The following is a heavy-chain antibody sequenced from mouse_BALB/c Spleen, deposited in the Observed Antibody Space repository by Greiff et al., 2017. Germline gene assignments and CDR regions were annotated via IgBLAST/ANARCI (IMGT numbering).Heavy chain of an antibody. CDR3: ARDRDGYYVPFAY. V-gene: IGHV2-6-7*01. Sequence: VQLQESGPGLVAPSQSLSITCTVSGFSLTGYGVNWVRQPPGKGLEWLGMIWGDGSTDYNSALKSRLSISKDNSKSQVFLKMNSLQTDDTARYYCARDRDGYYVPFAYWGQGTLVTVSA. D-gene: IGHD2-3*01. J-gene: IGHJ3*01. CDR2: IWGDGST. CDR1: GFSLTGYG.